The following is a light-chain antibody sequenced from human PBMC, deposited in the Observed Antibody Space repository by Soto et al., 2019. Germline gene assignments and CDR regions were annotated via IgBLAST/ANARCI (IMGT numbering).Light chain of an antibody. CDR3: QQVKSFLPLT. J-gene: IGKJ4*01. CDR1: QDISSH. CDR2: AAS. Sequence: IQLTQSPSSLSASVGDSVTITCRASQDISSHLAWYQQRPGKAPKVLIYAASTLESGIPSRFSGSGSGTDFTLTISSLQAEDFATYYCQQVKSFLPLTFGGGTKVDIK. V-gene: IGKV1-9*01.